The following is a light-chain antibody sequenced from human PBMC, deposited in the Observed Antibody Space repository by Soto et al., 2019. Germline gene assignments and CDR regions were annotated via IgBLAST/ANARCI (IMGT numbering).Light chain of an antibody. CDR1: QGISSF. J-gene: IGKJ1*01. Sequence: IQLTQSPSSLTASVGARVTXXXXASQGISSFLAWYQHKAGKAPKLLIYAASTLRSGVPSRFSGSGSAADFTLTISSLRPDDFATYYCQQLNTYPPTFGQGTKVDIK. CDR2: AAS. CDR3: QQLNTYPPT. V-gene: IGKV1-9*01.